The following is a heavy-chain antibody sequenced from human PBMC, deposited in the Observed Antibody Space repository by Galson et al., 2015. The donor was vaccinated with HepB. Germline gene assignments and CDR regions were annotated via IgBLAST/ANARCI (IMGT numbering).Heavy chain of an antibody. CDR2: IDPSDSYT. Sequence: QSGAEVKKPGESLRISCKGSGYSFTSYWISWVRQMPGKGLEWMGRIDPSDSYTNYSPSFQGHVTISADKSISTAYLQWSSLKASDTAMYYCARLGQWLVAYYGMDVWGQGTTVTVSS. V-gene: IGHV5-10-1*01. D-gene: IGHD6-19*01. J-gene: IGHJ6*02. CDR3: ARLGQWLVAYYGMDV. CDR1: GYSFTSYW.